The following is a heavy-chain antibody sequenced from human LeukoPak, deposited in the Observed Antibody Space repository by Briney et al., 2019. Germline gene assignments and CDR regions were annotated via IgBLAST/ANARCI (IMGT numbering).Heavy chain of an antibody. V-gene: IGHV4-34*01. CDR3: ARGGRYYGSGSSYYCDY. J-gene: IGHJ4*02. CDR2: INHSGST. Sequence: SETLTLTCAVSGVSFSGYYRSWIRQPPGKGLEWIGEINHSGSTNYNPSLKNRVIITVKTTKNQSSLKLSSVTAADTAVCYCARGGRYYGSGSSYYCDYWGQGTLVTVSS. D-gene: IGHD3-10*01. CDR1: GVSFSGYY.